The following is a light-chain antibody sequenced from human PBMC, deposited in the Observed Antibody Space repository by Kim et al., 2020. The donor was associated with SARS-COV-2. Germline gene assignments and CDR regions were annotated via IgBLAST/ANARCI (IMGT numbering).Light chain of an antibody. V-gene: IGLV2-14*03. CDR1: SSDVGGYNY. CDR2: SGS. J-gene: IGLJ2*01. Sequence: GHSITISCTGTSSDVGGYNYVSWYQQHPGKAPKLMIYSGSHRPSGVSNRFSGSKSGNTASLTISGLQAEDEADYYCSSYTSSSTVVFGGGTQLTVL. CDR3: SSYTSSSTVV.